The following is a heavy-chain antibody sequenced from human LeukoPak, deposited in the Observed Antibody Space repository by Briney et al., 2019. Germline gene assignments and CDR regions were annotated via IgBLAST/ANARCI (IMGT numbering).Heavy chain of an antibody. V-gene: IGHV1-69*05. J-gene: IGHJ3*02. CDR1: GGTFSSYA. CDR3: ARSDSSGYRDAFDI. D-gene: IGHD3-22*01. CDR2: IIPIFGTA. Sequence: SVTVSCKASGGTFSSYAISWVRQAPGQGLEWMGRIIPIFGTANYAQKFQGRVTITTDESTSTAYMELSSPRSEDTAVYYCARSDSSGYRDAFDIWGQGTMVTVSS.